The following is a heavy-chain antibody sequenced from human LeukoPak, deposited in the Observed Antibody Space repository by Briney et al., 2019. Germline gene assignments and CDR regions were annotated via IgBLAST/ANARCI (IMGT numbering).Heavy chain of an antibody. CDR1: GGSFSGYY. Sequence: SETLSLTCAVYGGSFSGYYWSWIRQPPGKGLEWIGEINHSGSTNYNPSLKSRVTISVDTSKNQFSLKLSSVTAADTAVYYCARSGVSELVRFEVYFDYWGQGTLFTVSS. D-gene: IGHD6-13*01. CDR2: INHSGST. CDR3: ARSGVSELVRFEVYFDY. V-gene: IGHV4-34*01. J-gene: IGHJ4*02.